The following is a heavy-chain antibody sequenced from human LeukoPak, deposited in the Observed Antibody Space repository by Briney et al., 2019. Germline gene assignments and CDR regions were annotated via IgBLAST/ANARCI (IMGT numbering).Heavy chain of an antibody. CDR2: IIPIFGTA. CDR1: GGTFSSYA. Sequence: SVKVSCKASGGTFSSYAISWVRQAPGQGLEWMGGIIPIFGTASYAQKFQGRVTITTDESTSTAYMELSSLRSEDTAVYYCARDLADIVVDPPAMPYYFDYWGQGTVVTVSS. J-gene: IGHJ4*02. D-gene: IGHD2-2*01. V-gene: IGHV1-69*05. CDR3: ARDLADIVVDPPAMPYYFDY.